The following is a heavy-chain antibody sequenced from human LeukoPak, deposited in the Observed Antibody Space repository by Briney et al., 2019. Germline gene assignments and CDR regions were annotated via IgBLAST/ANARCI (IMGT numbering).Heavy chain of an antibody. CDR2: IYTSGST. D-gene: IGHD3-10*01. V-gene: IGHV4-4*08. Sequence: SETLSLTCAVYGGSFSGYYWSWIRQPPGKGLEWIGRIYTSGSTNYNPSLKSRVTISVDTSKNQFSLKLSSVTAADTAVYYCAREERSGSYYYYYYMDVWGKGTTVTISS. J-gene: IGHJ6*03. CDR1: GGSFSGYY. CDR3: AREERSGSYYYYYYMDV.